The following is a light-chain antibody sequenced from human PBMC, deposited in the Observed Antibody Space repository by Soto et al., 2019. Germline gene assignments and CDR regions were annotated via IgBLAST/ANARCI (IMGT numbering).Light chain of an antibody. Sequence: EIVMTQFPATLSVSPGERATLSCRASQSVNTNLAWYQQKPDQAPRLLIYGASTRATGIPARFSGSGSGTEFTLTISNLQSEDFAFYYCQQYNSWPPLFTFGPGTKVDLK. CDR2: GAS. V-gene: IGKV3-15*01. CDR3: QQYNSWPPLFT. CDR1: QSVNTN. J-gene: IGKJ3*01.